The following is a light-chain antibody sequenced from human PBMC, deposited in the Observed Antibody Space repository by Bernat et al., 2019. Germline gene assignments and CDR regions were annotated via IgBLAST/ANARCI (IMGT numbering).Light chain of an antibody. CDR3: SSYAGSNNLI. V-gene: IGLV2-8*01. J-gene: IGLJ2*01. CDR1: SSDVGAYKY. Sequence: QSALTQPPSASGSPGQSVTISCTGTSSDVGAYKYVSWYQQHPGRAPKLMIYEVSERPSGVPARFSGSKSGNTASLTVSGLQAEDEADHFCSSYAGSNNLIFGGGTKLTVL. CDR2: EVS.